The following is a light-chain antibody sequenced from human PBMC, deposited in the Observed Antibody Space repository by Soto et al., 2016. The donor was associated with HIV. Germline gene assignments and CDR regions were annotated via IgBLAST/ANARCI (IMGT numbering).Light chain of an antibody. Sequence: SYVLTQPPSVSVAPGKTANINCGGNYIGDKSVHWYQQKPGQAPVLVVFDDYDRPSGIPERFSGSNSGNTATLTISRVEAGDEADYYCQVWDGSSDHHVVFGRGTKLTVL. CDR1: YIGDKS. J-gene: IGLJ2*01. V-gene: IGLV3-21*03. CDR3: QVWDGSSDHHVV. CDR2: DDY.